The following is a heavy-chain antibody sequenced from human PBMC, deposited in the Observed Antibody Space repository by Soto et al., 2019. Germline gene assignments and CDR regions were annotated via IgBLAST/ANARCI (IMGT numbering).Heavy chain of an antibody. CDR3: ARDIAGGEDI. CDR2: IGVYNGNT. D-gene: IGHD2-15*01. V-gene: IGHV1-18*01. J-gene: IGHJ3*02. Sequence: QVQLVQPGAEVKKPGASVKVSCKASGYNFNNYGVTWVRQAPGQGLEWMAWIGVYNGNTKYPQKVQGRVTMTADTSTSTAYMELRSLTSDDTAIYYCARDIAGGEDIWGQGTMVTVSS. CDR1: GYNFNNYG.